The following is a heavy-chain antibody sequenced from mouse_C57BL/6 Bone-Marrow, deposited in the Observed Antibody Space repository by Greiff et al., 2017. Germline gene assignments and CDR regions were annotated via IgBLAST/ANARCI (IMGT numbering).Heavy chain of an antibody. V-gene: IGHV1-19*01. CDR3: TAITTVVDYYAMDY. J-gene: IGHJ4*01. CDR1: GYTFTDYY. Sequence: EVQLHQSGPVLVKPGASVKMSCKASGYTFTDYYMNWVKQSHGKSLEWIGVINPYNGGTSYNQKFKGKATLTVDKSSSTAYMELNSLQSEDSAVYYCTAITTVVDYYAMDYWGQGTSVTVSS. CDR2: INPYNGGT. D-gene: IGHD1-1*01.